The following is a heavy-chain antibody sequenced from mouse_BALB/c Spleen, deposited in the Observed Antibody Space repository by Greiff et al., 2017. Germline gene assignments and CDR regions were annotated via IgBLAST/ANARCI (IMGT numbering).Heavy chain of an antibody. J-gene: IGHJ4*01. CDR2: ISYDGSN. D-gene: IGHD2-1*01. CDR3: ARGYDNYRHYYAMDY. CDR1: GYSITSGYY. Sequence: EVQLQESGPGLVKPSQALSLTCSVTGYSITSGYYWNWIRQFPGNKLEWMGYISYDGSNNYNPSLKNRISITRETSKNLFFLKLNSVTTEDTATYYCARGYDNYRHYYAMDYWGQGNSVTVSS. V-gene: IGHV3-6*02.